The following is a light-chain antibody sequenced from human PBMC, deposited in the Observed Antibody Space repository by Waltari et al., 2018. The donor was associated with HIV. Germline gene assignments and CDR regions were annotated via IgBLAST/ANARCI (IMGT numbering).Light chain of an antibody. CDR2: RDS. V-gene: IGLV3-1*01. Sequence: SYELTQPPSVSVSPGQTASISCSGDKLGNKYTCWYQQRPGQSPVLLIYRDSKRPSGIPERFSGSNSVNTATLTISGAQAMDEADYYCQAWDSTTAVFGTGTKVTVL. CDR1: KLGNKY. CDR3: QAWDSTTAV. J-gene: IGLJ1*01.